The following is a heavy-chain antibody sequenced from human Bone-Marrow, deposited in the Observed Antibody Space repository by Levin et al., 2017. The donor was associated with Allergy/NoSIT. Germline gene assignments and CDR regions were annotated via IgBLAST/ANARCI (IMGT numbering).Heavy chain of an antibody. CDR1: GGSISSGDYY. CDR2: IYYSGST. Sequence: SETLSLTCTVSGGSISSGDYYWSWIRQPPGKGLEWIGYIYYSGSTYYNPSLKSRVTMSVDTSKNQFSLKLSSVTAADTAVYYCVREARLGALSDHTGMDVWGQGTTVTVSS. J-gene: IGHJ6*02. CDR3: VREARLGALSDHTGMDV. V-gene: IGHV4-30-4*01. D-gene: IGHD1-26*01.